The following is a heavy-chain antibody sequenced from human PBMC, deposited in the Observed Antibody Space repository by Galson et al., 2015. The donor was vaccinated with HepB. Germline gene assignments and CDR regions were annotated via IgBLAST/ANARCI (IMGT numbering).Heavy chain of an antibody. CDR1: GDSISRYY. D-gene: IGHD3-10*01. J-gene: IGHJ5*02. CDR3: ARGALVRVRGVYRGWFDP. V-gene: IGHV4-59*01. CDR2: IFYSGST. Sequence: TLSLTCTVSGDSISRYYWGWIRQPPGKGLEWIGYIFYSGSTDFNPSLKSRVTMSVDRSENQFSLKLSSVTAADTAMYYCARGALVRVRGVYRGWFDPWGQGTLVTVS.